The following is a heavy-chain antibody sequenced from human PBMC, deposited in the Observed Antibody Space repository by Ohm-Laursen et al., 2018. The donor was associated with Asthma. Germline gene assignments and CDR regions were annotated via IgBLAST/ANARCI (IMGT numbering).Heavy chain of an antibody. CDR3: ARDVMEWYLPAFDF. J-gene: IGHJ4*02. CDR2: GGSYYDGGLK. D-gene: IGHD3-3*01. CDR1: GFTFRSYA. V-gene: IGHV3-30-3*01. Sequence: SLRLSCTASGFTFRSYAMHWVRQAPGKGLEWVAVGGSYYDGGLKYYADSVNGRFTVSRDDSMNTLYLQMNSLRPDDTAVYYCARDVMEWYLPAFDFWGQGTLVTVSS.